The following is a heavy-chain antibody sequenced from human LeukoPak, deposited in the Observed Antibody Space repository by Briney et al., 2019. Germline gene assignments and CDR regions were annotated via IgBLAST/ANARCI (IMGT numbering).Heavy chain of an antibody. J-gene: IGHJ3*02. Sequence: PGGSLRLPCAASGFTFSDNYMDWVRQAPGKGLEWVGRIRNKVNSYTTEYAASVKGRFGISRDDLRKTLYLQMRSLKSDDTAVYYCVRVEPRSDAFDIWGHGTLVTVSS. V-gene: IGHV3-72*01. CDR2: IRNKVNSYTT. D-gene: IGHD1-14*01. CDR1: GFTFSDNY. CDR3: VRVEPRSDAFDI.